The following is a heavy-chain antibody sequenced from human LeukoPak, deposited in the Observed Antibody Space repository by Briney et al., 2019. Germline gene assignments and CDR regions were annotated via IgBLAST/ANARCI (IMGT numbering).Heavy chain of an antibody. CDR3: ARWYCSSTNCHSYYYGMDV. J-gene: IGHJ6*02. D-gene: IGHD2-2*01. CDR2: ISNNGDTI. CDR1: GFTFSSYE. Sequence: GGSLRLSCAASGFTFSSYEMNWVRQAPGKGLEWVSFISNNGDTITYVDSVKGRFTISRDNAKNSLYLQMNSLRAEDTAVYYCARWYCSSTNCHSYYYGMDVWGQGATVTVSS. V-gene: IGHV3-48*03.